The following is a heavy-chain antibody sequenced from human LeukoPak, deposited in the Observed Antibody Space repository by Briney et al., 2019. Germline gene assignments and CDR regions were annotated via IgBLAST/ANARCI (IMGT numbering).Heavy chain of an antibody. D-gene: IGHD3-9*01. J-gene: IGHJ4*02. V-gene: IGHV4-4*02. CDR3: ARSTYYDILTGYYMLHYFDY. CDR2: IYHSGST. CDR1: GGSISSSNW. Sequence: SGTLSLTCAVSGGSISSSNWWSWVRQPPGKGLEWIGEIYHSGSTNYNPSLKSRVTISVDTSKNQFSLKLSSVTAADTAVYYCARSTYYDILTGYYMLHYFDYWGQGTLVTVSS.